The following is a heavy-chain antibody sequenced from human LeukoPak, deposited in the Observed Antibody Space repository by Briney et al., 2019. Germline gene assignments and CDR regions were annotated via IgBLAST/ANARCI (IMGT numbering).Heavy chain of an antibody. CDR1: GFTFDAYA. V-gene: IGHV3-9*01. CDR3: AKDITGGRSSPYFEP. D-gene: IGHD6-6*01. J-gene: IGHJ4*02. CDR2: ISWNGGGM. Sequence: GGSLRLSCAASGFTFDAYAMHWVRQAPGKGLEWVSGISWNGGGMGYAVSVKGRFTISRDNAKNSLYLQMNSLRDEDTALYYCAKDITGGRSSPYFEPWGQGTLVTVSS.